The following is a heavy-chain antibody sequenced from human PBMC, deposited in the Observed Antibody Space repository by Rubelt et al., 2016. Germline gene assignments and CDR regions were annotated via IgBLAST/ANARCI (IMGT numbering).Heavy chain of an antibody. Sequence: PGRGLEWVSIIYSGGSTYYADSVKGRFTISRHNSKNTLYLQMNSLRAEDTAVYYCARAGKRGLDYWGQGTLVTVSS. D-gene: IGHD1-26*01. V-gene: IGHV3-53*04. CDR2: IYSGGST. CDR3: ARAGKRGLDY. J-gene: IGHJ4*02.